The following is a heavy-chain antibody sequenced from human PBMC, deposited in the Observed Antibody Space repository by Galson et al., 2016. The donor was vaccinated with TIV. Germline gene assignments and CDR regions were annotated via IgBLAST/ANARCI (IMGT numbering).Heavy chain of an antibody. J-gene: IGHJ3*02. D-gene: IGHD2-21*02. CDR3: ARGFDGDPPAFDI. Sequence: SVKVSCKASGYTFTSYAIHWVRQAPGQRLEWMGLINAGNGNTKYSQRFQGRVTISRDTSATTTYMELSNLRSEDTAVYYCARGFDGDPPAFDIWGQGTMVTVSS. CDR1: GYTFTSYA. V-gene: IGHV1-3*01. CDR2: INAGNGNT.